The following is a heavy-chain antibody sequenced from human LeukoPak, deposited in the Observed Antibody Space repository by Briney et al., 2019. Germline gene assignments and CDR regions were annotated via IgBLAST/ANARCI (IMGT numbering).Heavy chain of an antibody. Sequence: PGGSLRLSCAASGFTFGSYSMNRVRQAPGKGLEWVSSISSSSSYIYYADSVKGRFTISRDNAKNSLYLQMNSLRAEDTAVYYCARDHEYYDILTGLEYGMDVWGQGTTVTVSS. V-gene: IGHV3-21*01. CDR3: ARDHEYYDILTGLEYGMDV. CDR2: ISSSSSYI. J-gene: IGHJ6*02. D-gene: IGHD3-9*01. CDR1: GFTFGSYS.